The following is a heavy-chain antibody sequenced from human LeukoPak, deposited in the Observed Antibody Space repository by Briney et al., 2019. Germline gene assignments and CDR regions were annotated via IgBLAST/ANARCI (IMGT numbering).Heavy chain of an antibody. J-gene: IGHJ4*02. Sequence: PGGSLRLSCAASGFTFSTYGLHWVRQAPGKGLQWVAFVRYDGTEKYYADSVKGRFTISKDTSKNTLYLQMNSLRAEDTAVYYCARGRRGTMVRGVIIPYFDYWGQGTLVTVSS. CDR2: VRYDGTEK. D-gene: IGHD3-10*01. V-gene: IGHV3-30*02. CDR3: ARGRRGTMVRGVIIPYFDY. CDR1: GFTFSTYG.